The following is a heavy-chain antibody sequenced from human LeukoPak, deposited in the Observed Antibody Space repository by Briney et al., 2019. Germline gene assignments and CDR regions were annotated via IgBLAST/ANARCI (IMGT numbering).Heavy chain of an antibody. D-gene: IGHD2-2*01. CDR1: GFTFSPVW. J-gene: IGHJ5*02. CDR3: ATDDKYAPSS. Sequence: GGSLRLSCAVSGFTFSPVWMHWVRQAPGKGLVWVSHIINDGSYTTYADSVKGRFTISRDNAKNTVYLQMNSLRAEDTAVYYCATDDKYAPSSWGQGTLVTVS. CDR2: IINDGSYT. V-gene: IGHV3-74*01.